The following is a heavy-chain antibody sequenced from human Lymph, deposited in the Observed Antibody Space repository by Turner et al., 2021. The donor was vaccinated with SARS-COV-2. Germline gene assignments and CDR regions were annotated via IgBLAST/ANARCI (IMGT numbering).Heavy chain of an antibody. CDR1: GFTFSYYW. V-gene: IGHV3-7*01. CDR2: IEQDGSEK. CDR3: ARMGSSSWYFDY. J-gene: IGHJ4*02. D-gene: IGHD1-26*01. Sequence: EVQLVESGGGLVQPGGSLRLSCAASGFTFSYYWMSWVRQAPGKGLDWVANIEQDGSEKYYVDSVKGRFTISRDNAKNSLFLQMNSLRAEDTAVYYCARMGSSSWYFDYWGQGTLVTVSS.